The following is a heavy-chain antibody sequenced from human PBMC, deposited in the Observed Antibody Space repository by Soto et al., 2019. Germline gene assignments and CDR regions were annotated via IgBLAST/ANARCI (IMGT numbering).Heavy chain of an antibody. CDR2: IHYSGAT. D-gene: IGHD3-10*01. CDR3: ARALSMVRGAASYYFDY. J-gene: IGHJ4*01. CDR1: GDSFSTYY. Sequence: PSETLSLTCTVSGDSFSTYYWSWIRQSPGVGLEWIGYIHYSGATNYNPSLKSRVTMSLDTSKKQFFLRLRSVTAADTAVYYCARALSMVRGAASYYFDYWGHGTLVTVSS. V-gene: IGHV4-59*01.